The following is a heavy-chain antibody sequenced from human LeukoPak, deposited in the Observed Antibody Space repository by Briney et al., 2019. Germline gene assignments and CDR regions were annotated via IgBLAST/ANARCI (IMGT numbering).Heavy chain of an antibody. D-gene: IGHD5-24*01. CDR1: GFTFSSYG. Sequence: PGRSLRLSCAASGFTFSSYGMHWVRQAPGKGLEWVAVISYDGSNKYYADSVKGRFTISRDNSKNTLYLQMNSLRVEDTAVYYCARNRVRDGYNLWGQGTLVTVSS. J-gene: IGHJ4*02. CDR2: ISYDGSNK. CDR3: ARNRVRDGYNL. V-gene: IGHV3-30*03.